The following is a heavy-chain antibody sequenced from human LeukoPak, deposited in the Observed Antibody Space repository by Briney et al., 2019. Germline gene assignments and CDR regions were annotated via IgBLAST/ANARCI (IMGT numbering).Heavy chain of an antibody. Sequence: QPGGSLRLSCVASGLPIADFAMHWVRQAPGKGMEWVSLISGHGVSTFYADSVKGRFSISRDNSKNSLSLEMNSLRTEDTAMYYCARESGKFDYWGQGTLVAVSS. CDR2: ISGHGVST. V-gene: IGHV3-43*02. CDR3: ARESGKFDY. J-gene: IGHJ4*02. CDR1: GLPIADFA.